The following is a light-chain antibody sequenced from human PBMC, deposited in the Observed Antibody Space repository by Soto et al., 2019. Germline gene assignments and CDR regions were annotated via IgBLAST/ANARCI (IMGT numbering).Light chain of an antibody. Sequence: QSALTQPRSVSVSPGQSVTISCTATGSDVGGYDFVSWYQQHPGKAPKLMIFDVNKRPSGVPDRFSGSKSGSTASLTISGLQADDEAVYFCCSYAGPYTAVFGGGTKVTVL. J-gene: IGLJ3*02. V-gene: IGLV2-11*01. CDR1: GSDVGGYDF. CDR3: CSYAGPYTAV. CDR2: DVN.